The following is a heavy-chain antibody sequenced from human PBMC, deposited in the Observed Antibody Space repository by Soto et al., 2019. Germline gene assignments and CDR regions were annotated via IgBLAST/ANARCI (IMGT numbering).Heavy chain of an antibody. V-gene: IGHV3-21*01. D-gene: IGHD2-2*01. Sequence: PGGSLRLSCAASGFTFSSYSMNWVRQAPGKGLEWVSSISSSSSYVYYADSVKGRFTISRDNAKNSLYLQMNSLRAEDTAVYYCARVGYCSSTSCYAFDYWCQGTLVTVSS. J-gene: IGHJ4*02. CDR1: GFTFSSYS. CDR3: ARVGYCSSTSCYAFDY. CDR2: ISSSSSYV.